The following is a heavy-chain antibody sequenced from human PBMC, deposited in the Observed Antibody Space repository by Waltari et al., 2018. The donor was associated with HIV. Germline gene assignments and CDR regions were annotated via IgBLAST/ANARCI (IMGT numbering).Heavy chain of an antibody. Sequence: QVQLQQWGAGLLKPSETLSLTCAVYGGSFSGYYWSWIRQPPGKGLEWIGEINHSGSTNYNPSLKSRVTISVDTSKNQFSLKLSSVTAADTAVYYCARGWGSDIVVVPAAMGRWFDPWGQGTLVTVSS. D-gene: IGHD2-2*01. CDR3: ARGWGSDIVVVPAAMGRWFDP. CDR1: GGSFSGYY. J-gene: IGHJ5*02. CDR2: INHSGST. V-gene: IGHV4-34*01.